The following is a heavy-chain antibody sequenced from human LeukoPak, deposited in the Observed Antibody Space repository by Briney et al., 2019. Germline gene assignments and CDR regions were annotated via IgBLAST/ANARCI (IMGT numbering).Heavy chain of an antibody. J-gene: IGHJ3*02. Sequence: SETLSLTCSVSGGSISNYYWTWIRQPPGKGLEWIGYIYYTGSTNYNPSLKSRLTISVGTSKNQFSLKLSSVTAADTAVYYCARDRDPAEDAFDIWGQGTMVTVSS. V-gene: IGHV4-59*01. CDR2: IYYTGST. CDR3: ARDRDPAEDAFDI. D-gene: IGHD3-10*01. CDR1: GGSISNYY.